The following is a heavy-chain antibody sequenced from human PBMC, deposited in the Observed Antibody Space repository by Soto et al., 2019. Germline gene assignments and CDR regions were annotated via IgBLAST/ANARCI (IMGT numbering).Heavy chain of an antibody. CDR2: INHSGST. V-gene: IGHV4-34*01. Sequence: QVLLQQWGAGLLKASETLSLTCAVYGGSFSDNYWSWIRQPPGKGLEWIGEINHSGSTNYNPSLKRRVTISVDTSKSQFSLKLSSVTAADTAVYYCAREGVGDFWSGYYRYYYMGVWGKGTTVTVSS. CDR3: AREGVGDFWSGYYRYYYMGV. CDR1: GGSFSDNY. J-gene: IGHJ6*03. D-gene: IGHD3-3*01.